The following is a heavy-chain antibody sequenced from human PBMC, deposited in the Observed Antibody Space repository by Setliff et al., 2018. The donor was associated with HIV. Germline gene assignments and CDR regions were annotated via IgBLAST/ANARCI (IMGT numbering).Heavy chain of an antibody. CDR2: INNGGIYI. J-gene: IGHJ4*02. D-gene: IGHD3-16*01. CDR1: GFTFSINS. CDR3: AREVGGFYFDY. V-gene: IGHV3-21*01. Sequence: GSLRLSCAASGFTFSINSMTWVRQAPGKGLEWVSSINNGGIYIYYADSVKGRFTISRDNTKNLLYLQMNSLRAEDTAVYFCAREVGGFYFDYWGQGTLVTVSS.